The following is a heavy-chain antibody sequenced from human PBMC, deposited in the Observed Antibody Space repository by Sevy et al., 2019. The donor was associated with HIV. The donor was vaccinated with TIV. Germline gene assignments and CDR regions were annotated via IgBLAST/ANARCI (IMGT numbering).Heavy chain of an antibody. CDR2: IKKDGSEK. D-gene: IGHD3-22*01. CDR3: ARCSYDSRGYFYYFYGLDV. Sequence: GGSLRLSCAASGFTFNNYYMSWVRQAPGKGLEWVANIKKDGSEKYYVDSVKGRFTFSRDNAKNSLYLQMNSLRVEDTAVYYCARCSYDSRGYFYYFYGLDVWGQGTTVTVSS. V-gene: IGHV3-7*01. CDR1: GFTFNNYY. J-gene: IGHJ6*02.